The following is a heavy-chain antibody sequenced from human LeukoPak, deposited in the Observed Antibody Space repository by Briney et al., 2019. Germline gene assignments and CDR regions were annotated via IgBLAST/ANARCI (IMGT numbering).Heavy chain of an antibody. V-gene: IGHV5-51*01. CDR3: TRRIYGGNNDLDY. CDR1: GYSFTSYW. D-gene: IGHD4-23*01. Sequence: GESLKISCKASGYSFTSYWVGWVRQMPGKGLEWVGIAHPSDSDTRYRPCFQSQVTISADVSITTGYLQWSSLRASDTPTYYCTRRIYGGNNDLDYWGQGTLVTVSS. J-gene: IGHJ4*02. CDR2: AHPSDSDT.